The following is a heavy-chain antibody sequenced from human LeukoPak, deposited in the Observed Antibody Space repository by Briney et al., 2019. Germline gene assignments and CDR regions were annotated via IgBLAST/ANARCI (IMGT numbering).Heavy chain of an antibody. CDR3: ARDSLPSVAKYDSSGYLTY. CDR1: GYTFTGYY. J-gene: IGHJ4*02. V-gene: IGHV1-2*02. D-gene: IGHD3-22*01. CDR2: INPNSGGT. Sequence: GASVKVSCKASGYTFTGYYMHWVRQAPGQGLEWMGWINPNSGGTNYAQKFQGRVTMTRDTSISTAYMELSRLRSDDTAFYYCARDSLPSVAKYDSSGYLTYWGQVTLVTVSS.